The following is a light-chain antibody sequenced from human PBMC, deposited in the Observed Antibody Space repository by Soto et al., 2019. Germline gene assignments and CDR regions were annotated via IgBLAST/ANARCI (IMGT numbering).Light chain of an antibody. CDR1: HSVSSGY. V-gene: IGKV3-20*01. J-gene: IGKJ5*01. CDR3: QVYDRSSFT. Sequence: TVLTQSPVTLSFCPGERATVSFRASHSVSSGYLAWYQQKVGQAPRLLIYAASSRATGVPDRFRGSGSGTDFILTISRLEPEDLAVYYCQVYDRSSFTFGQGTRLEI. CDR2: AAS.